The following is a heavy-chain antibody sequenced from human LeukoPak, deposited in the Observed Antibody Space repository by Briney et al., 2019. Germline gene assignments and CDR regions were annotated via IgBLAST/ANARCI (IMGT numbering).Heavy chain of an antibody. CDR3: ARLGRRNYYDSSGYGDVFDI. J-gene: IGHJ3*02. CDR1: GYIFISYG. CDR2: ISAYKDNT. D-gene: IGHD3-22*01. V-gene: IGHV1-18*01. Sequence: ASVKVSCKASGYIFISYGISWVLQAPGQGLEWMGWISAYKDNTKYARNLQGRVTMTTDTSTSTAYMELRSLRSDDSAVYYCARLGRRNYYDSSGYGDVFDIWGQGTMVTVSS.